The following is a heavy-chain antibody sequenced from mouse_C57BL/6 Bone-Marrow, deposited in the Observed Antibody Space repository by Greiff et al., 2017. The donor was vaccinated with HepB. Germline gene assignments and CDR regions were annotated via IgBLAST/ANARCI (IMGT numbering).Heavy chain of an antibody. V-gene: IGHV1-59*01. D-gene: IGHD1-1*01. Sequence: QVQLQQPGAELVRPGTSVKLSCKASGYTFTSYWMHWVKQRPGQGLEWIGVIDPSDSYTNYNQKFKGKATLTVDTSSSTAYMQLSSLTSEDSAVYYGARDYYYGSSYDWYFDVWGTGTTVTVSS. J-gene: IGHJ1*03. CDR1: GYTFTSYW. CDR2: IDPSDSYT. CDR3: ARDYYYGSSYDWYFDV.